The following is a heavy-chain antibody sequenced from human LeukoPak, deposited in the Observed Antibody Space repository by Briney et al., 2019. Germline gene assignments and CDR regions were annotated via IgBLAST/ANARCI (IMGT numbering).Heavy chain of an antibody. CDR1: GYPFIDYY. J-gene: IGHJ3*01. D-gene: IGHD2-15*01. Sequence: SVKVSCKASGYPFIDYYLHWVRQAPGQGLEWMGCINPNTGDTNSAQNFQGRVIMTRDTSNTTAYMELSRLKSDDTALYYCASKGAGHCYDASCMGSFDLWGQGTTVAVSS. V-gene: IGHV1-2*02. CDR3: ASKGAGHCYDASCMGSFDL. CDR2: INPNTGDT.